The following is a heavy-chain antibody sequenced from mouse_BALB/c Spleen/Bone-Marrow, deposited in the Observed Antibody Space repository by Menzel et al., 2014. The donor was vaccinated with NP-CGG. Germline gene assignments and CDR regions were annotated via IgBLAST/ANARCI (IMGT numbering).Heavy chain of an antibody. CDR1: GYTFTSYW. Sequence: VQLQQSGAGLAKPGASVKISCKASGYTFTSYWMHWVKQRPGQGLEWIGYINPSTTYSAYNQKFKDKATLTADKSSSTAYMQLSSLTSEDSAAYYCSLYYRYDAFDYWGQGTTLTVSA. D-gene: IGHD2-14*01. J-gene: IGHJ2*01. V-gene: IGHV1-7*01. CDR2: INPSTTYS. CDR3: SLYYRYDAFDY.